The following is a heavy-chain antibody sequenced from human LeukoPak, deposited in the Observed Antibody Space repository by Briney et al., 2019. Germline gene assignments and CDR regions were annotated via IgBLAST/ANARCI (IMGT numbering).Heavy chain of an antibody. CDR2: INPNSGGT. J-gene: IGHJ4*02. D-gene: IGHD6-19*01. Sequence: GASVKVSCKASGYTFTGYYMHWVRQAPGQGLEWMGWINPNSGGTNYAQKFQGRVTMTRDTSISTAYMELSRLRSDDTAVYYCARWGIAVVGISPGFDYWGQGTLVTVSS. V-gene: IGHV1-2*02. CDR1: GYTFTGYY. CDR3: ARWGIAVVGISPGFDY.